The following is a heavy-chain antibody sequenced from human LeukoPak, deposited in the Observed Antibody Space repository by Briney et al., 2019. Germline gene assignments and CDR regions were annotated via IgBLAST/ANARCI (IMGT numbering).Heavy chain of an antibody. CDR1: GYTFTSYD. CDR3: ARGPLYYDDSSGQLDY. V-gene: IGHV1-8*03. D-gene: IGHD3-22*01. CDR2: MNPNSGNT. Sequence: ASVKVSCKASGYTFTSYDINWVRQATGQGLEWMGLMNPNSGNTGYAQKFQGRVTITRNTPISTAYMELSSLRSEDTAVYYCARGPLYYDDSSGQLDYWGQGTLVTVSS. J-gene: IGHJ4*02.